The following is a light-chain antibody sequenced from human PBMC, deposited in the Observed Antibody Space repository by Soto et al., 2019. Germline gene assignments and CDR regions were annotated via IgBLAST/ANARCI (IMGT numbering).Light chain of an antibody. V-gene: IGLV2-14*03. CDR3: NSYTTSGAVV. CDR1: SSDVGGYNF. J-gene: IGLJ3*02. CDR2: DVT. Sequence: QSVLTQPASVSGSPGQSITISCTGTSSDVGGYNFVSWYQQHPGNAPKLIIYDVTSRPSGVSNRFSGSKSGNAASLTISALQAEDEALYYCNSYTTSGAVVFGGGTKVTV.